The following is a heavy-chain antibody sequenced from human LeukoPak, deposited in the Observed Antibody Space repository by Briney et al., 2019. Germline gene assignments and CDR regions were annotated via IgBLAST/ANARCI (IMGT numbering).Heavy chain of an antibody. V-gene: IGHV3-30-3*01. Sequence: GGSLRLSCAASGFTFSSYVMHWVRQAPGKGLEWVAVISYDGSNKYYADSVKGRFTISRDNSKNTLYLQMNSLRAEDAAVHYCAKGGDLTNPRFDYWGQGTLVTVSS. CDR1: GFTFSSYV. CDR3: AKGGDLTNPRFDY. D-gene: IGHD3-16*01. CDR2: ISYDGSNK. J-gene: IGHJ4*02.